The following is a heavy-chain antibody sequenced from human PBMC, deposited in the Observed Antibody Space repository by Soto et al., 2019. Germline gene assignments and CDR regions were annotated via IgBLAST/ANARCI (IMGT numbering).Heavy chain of an antibody. Sequence: QVQLVQSGAEVKKPGASVKVSCKASGYSFSSYAISWVRQAPGQGLEWMGWISAHNGKTNYPQKLQGRVTKTTDTSASTAYMELRRPRSDGTAVSYCARVDRAMVTASYWGQGTLVTVSS. J-gene: IGHJ4*02. CDR3: ARVDRAMVTASY. CDR2: ISAHNGKT. CDR1: GYSFSSYA. V-gene: IGHV1-18*01. D-gene: IGHD5-18*01.